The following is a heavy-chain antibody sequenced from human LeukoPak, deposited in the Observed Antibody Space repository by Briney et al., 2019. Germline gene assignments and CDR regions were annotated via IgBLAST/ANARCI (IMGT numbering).Heavy chain of an antibody. V-gene: IGHV1-2*04. Sequence: ASVKVSCKASGYTFTGYYMHWVRQAPGQGLEWMGWINPNSGGTNYAQKFQGWVTMTRDTSNSTAYMELSRLRSDDTAVYYCARGGEEGATPPCYWGQGTLVTVSS. CDR2: INPNSGGT. CDR1: GYTFTGYY. D-gene: IGHD1-26*01. J-gene: IGHJ4*02. CDR3: ARGGEEGATPPCY.